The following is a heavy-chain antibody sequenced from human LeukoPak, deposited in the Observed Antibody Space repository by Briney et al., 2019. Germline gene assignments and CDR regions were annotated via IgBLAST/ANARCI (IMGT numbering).Heavy chain of an antibody. CDR2: INPNGGNT. CDR1: GYTFSYYY. V-gene: IGHV1-46*01. Sequence: ASVKVSCKASGYTFSYYYIHWVRQAPGHGLEWMGLINPNGGNTDYAQKFQGRVTMTRDTSTSTVYMELSSLRSEDTAMYYCARVPGVTSFDYWGQGTLVTVSS. J-gene: IGHJ4*02. D-gene: IGHD2-2*01. CDR3: ARVPGVTSFDY.